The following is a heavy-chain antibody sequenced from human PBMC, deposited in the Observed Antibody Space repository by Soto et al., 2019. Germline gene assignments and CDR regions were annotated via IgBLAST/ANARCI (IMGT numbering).Heavy chain of an antibody. D-gene: IGHD4-17*01. CDR1: GYTSTIYW. CDR3: ARPANTVADHFDL. CDR2: IYPSDSDT. J-gene: IGHJ4*02. Sequence: PGESLKISCQVSGYTSTIYWIGWVRRMPGKGLEWMGIIYPSDSDTRYSPSFQGQVTISADQSINTAYLQWDSLKASDTAIYYCARPANTVADHFDLWGQGTPVTVSS. V-gene: IGHV5-51*01.